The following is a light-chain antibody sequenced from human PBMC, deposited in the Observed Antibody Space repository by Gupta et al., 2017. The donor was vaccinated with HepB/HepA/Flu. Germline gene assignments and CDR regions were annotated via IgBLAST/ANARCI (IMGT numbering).Light chain of an antibody. CDR1: SSNIGGNT. CDR3: AAWDDSLNGYV. J-gene: IGLJ1*01. V-gene: IGLV1-44*01. CDR2: STN. Sequence: SVLTQSPSASGTPGQRVTIPCSGSSSNIGGNTVNWYQQLPGTAPKLLIYSTNQRPSGVPDRFSGSKSGTSASLAISGLQSEDEADYYCAAWDDSLNGYVFGTGTKVTVL.